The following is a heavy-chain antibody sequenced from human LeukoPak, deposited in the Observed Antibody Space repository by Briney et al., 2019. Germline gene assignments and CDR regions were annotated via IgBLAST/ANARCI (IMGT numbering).Heavy chain of an antibody. D-gene: IGHD3-3*01. Sequence: SETLSLTCTVSGGSISSYHWSWIRQPPGKGLEWIGCIYYSGTTNYNPSLKSRVTISVDTSKNQFSLKLSSVTAADTAVYYCAREEGPDDLWSRADAFDIWGQGTMVTVSS. V-gene: IGHV4-59*01. CDR3: AREEGPDDLWSRADAFDI. CDR2: IYYSGTT. CDR1: GGSISSYH. J-gene: IGHJ3*02.